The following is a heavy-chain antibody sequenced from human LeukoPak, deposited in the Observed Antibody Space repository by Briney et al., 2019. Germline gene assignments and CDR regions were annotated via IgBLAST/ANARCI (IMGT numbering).Heavy chain of an antibody. CDR1: GGSMSTYY. CDR3: AGMRITTPTVRTLDY. V-gene: IGHV4-59*01. J-gene: IGHJ4*02. CDR2: IYYTGST. D-gene: IGHD1-14*01. Sequence: SSETLSLTCTVSGGSMSTYYWTWIWQPPGKGLEWIGFIYYTGSTNYNPSLKSRVTISVDTSKNQFSLKLSSVTAADTAVYYCAGMRITTPTVRTLDYWGQGTLVTVSS.